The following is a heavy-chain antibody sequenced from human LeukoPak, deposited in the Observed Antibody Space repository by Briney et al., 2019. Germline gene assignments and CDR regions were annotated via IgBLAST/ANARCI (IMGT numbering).Heavy chain of an antibody. Sequence: GGSLRLSCAASGFTFRSYWMHWVRQAPGKGLVWVSHIDTDGSTATYADSVRGRFTISRDNAKNTLYLQMNSLRDEDTAVYYCARAHDYGDFPTGDYWGQGTLVTVSS. CDR2: IDTDGSTA. CDR3: ARAHDYGDFPTGDY. J-gene: IGHJ4*02. CDR1: GFTFRSYW. D-gene: IGHD4-17*01. V-gene: IGHV3-74*01.